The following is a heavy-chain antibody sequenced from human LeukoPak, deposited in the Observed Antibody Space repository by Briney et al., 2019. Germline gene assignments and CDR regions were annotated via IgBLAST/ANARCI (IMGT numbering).Heavy chain of an antibody. Sequence: SETLSLTCTVSGGSISSYYWSWIRQPPGKGLEWIGYIYYSGSTNYNPSLKSRVTISVDTSKNQFSLKLSSVTAADTAVYYCARGDDSSGYRGAFDIWGQGTMVTVSS. J-gene: IGHJ3*02. V-gene: IGHV4-59*12. CDR3: ARGDDSSGYRGAFDI. CDR1: GGSISSYY. CDR2: IYYSGST. D-gene: IGHD3-22*01.